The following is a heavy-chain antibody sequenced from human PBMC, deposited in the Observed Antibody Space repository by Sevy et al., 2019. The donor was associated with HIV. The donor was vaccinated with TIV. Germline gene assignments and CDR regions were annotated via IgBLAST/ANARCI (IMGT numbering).Heavy chain of an antibody. CDR3: ARDRRDGYNSYYYGMDV. CDR1: GGTFSSYA. V-gene: IGHV1-69*13. J-gene: IGHJ6*02. Sequence: ASVKVSCKASGGTFSSYAISWVRQAPGQGLEWMGGIIPIFGTANYAQKFQGRVTITADESTSTAYMELGSLRSEDTAVYYCARDRRDGYNSYYYGMDVWGQGTTVTVSS. D-gene: IGHD5-12*01. CDR2: IIPIFGTA.